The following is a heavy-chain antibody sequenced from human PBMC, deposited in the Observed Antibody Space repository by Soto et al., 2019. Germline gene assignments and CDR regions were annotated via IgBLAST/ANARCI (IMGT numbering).Heavy chain of an antibody. J-gene: IGHJ6*02. V-gene: IGHV3-30*18. CDR1: GFTFSSYG. Sequence: QVQLVESGGGVVQPGRSLRLSCAASGFTFSSYGIHWVRQAPGKGLEWVALISYDGTDKYYADSVKGRFTISRDNSKNTLYLQMSSLGPEDTAVYYCVKERYAQLWLEDYGMDVWGQGTXVTV. CDR3: VKERYAQLWLEDYGMDV. D-gene: IGHD5-18*01. CDR2: ISYDGTDK.